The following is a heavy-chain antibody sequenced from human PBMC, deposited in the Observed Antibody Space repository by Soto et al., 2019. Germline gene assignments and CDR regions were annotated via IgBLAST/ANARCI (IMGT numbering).Heavy chain of an antibody. V-gene: IGHV5-51*01. Sequence: GESLKISCKGSGYSFTSYWIGWVRQMPGKGLEWMGIIYPGDSDTRYSPSFQGQVTISADKSISTAYLQWSSLKASDTAMYYCARQEYDILTGYRNTPFDYWGQGTLVTVSS. J-gene: IGHJ4*02. CDR1: GYSFTSYW. CDR2: IYPGDSDT. D-gene: IGHD3-9*01. CDR3: ARQEYDILTGYRNTPFDY.